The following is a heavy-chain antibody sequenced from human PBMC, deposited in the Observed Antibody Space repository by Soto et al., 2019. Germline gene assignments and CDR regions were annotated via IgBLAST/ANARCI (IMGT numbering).Heavy chain of an antibody. V-gene: IGHV1-69*01. CDR1: GGTLSNYA. CDR2: VIPIFSIM. Sequence: QVQLVQSGAEVKKPGSSVKVSCKASGGTLSNYAIAWVRLAPGQGLEWVGGVIPIFSIMKYAQKFQDRVTFTADDSTKNAYMELSSLTSEDTAVYYCARGRTIFGVVNFDYWGQGTLVTVSS. J-gene: IGHJ4*02. D-gene: IGHD3-3*01. CDR3: ARGRTIFGVVNFDY.